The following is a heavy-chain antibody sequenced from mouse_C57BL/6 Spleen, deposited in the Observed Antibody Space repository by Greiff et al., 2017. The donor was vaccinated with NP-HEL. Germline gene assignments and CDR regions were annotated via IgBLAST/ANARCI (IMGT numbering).Heavy chain of an antibody. CDR2: ISGGGGNT. J-gene: IGHJ2*01. Sequence: EVKLVESGGGLVKPGGSLKLSCAASGFTFSSYTMSWVRQTPEKRLEWVATISGGGGNTYYPDSVKGRFTISRDNAKNTLDLQMSGLRSEDTALYYCARRYYYGSSPFDYWGQGTTLTVSS. CDR1: GFTFSSYT. D-gene: IGHD1-1*01. CDR3: ARRYYYGSSPFDY. V-gene: IGHV5-9*01.